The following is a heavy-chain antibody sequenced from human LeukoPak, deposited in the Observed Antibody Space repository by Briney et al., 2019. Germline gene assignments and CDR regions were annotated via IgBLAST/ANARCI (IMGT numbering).Heavy chain of an antibody. CDR3: AREDWGHCSGQTCLGALDI. J-gene: IGHJ3*02. CDR1: GFTFGGYG. V-gene: IGHV3-33*01. Sequence: GGSLRLSCAGSGFTFGGYGMHWVRRAPGKGLEWVAAIRYDGSKKYYKDSMKGRFTVSRDNSKNTLYLQMNSLGGEDTAIYYCAREDWGHCSGQTCLGALDIWGQGTMVTVSP. D-gene: IGHD2-15*01. CDR2: IRYDGSKK.